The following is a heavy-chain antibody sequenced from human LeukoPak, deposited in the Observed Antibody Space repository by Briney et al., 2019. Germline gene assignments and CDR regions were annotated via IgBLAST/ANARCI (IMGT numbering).Heavy chain of an antibody. CDR2: IYYSGST. Sequence: SQTLSLTCTVSGGSISSGGYYWSWIRQHPGKGLEWIGYIYYSGSTYYNPSLKSRVTISVDTSKNQFPLKLSSVTAADTAVYYCARVARGNYDYVWGSYRADAFDIWGQGTMVTVSS. D-gene: IGHD3-16*02. V-gene: IGHV4-31*03. CDR3: ARVARGNYDYVWGSYRADAFDI. CDR1: GGSISSGGYY. J-gene: IGHJ3*02.